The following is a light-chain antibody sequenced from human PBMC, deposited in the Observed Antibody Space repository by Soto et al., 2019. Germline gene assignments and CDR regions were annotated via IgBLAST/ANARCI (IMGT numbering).Light chain of an antibody. J-gene: IGKJ4*01. V-gene: IGKV3-15*01. CDR2: GAS. CDR1: QSVSNN. CDR3: QQYNDWPPLT. Sequence: EIVLTQSPGTLSLSPGERATLSCRASQSVSNNYLAWYQQKPGQAPRLLIYGASTRATGIPARFSGSGSGTEFTLTISNLQSEDFAVYYCQQYNDWPPLTFGGGTKVDNK.